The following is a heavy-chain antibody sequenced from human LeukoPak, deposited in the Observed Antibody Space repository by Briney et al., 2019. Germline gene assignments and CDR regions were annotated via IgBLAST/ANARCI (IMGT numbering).Heavy chain of an antibody. Sequence: GGSLRLSCAASGFTLSNYWMSWVRQAPGKGLEWVANIKEDGSEKYYVDSVKGRFTISRDNAKNSLYLQMNSLRAEDTAVYYCARVVVVWFDPWGQGTLVTVSS. V-gene: IGHV3-7*01. J-gene: IGHJ5*02. CDR3: ARVVVVWFDP. CDR2: IKEDGSEK. CDR1: GFTLSNYW.